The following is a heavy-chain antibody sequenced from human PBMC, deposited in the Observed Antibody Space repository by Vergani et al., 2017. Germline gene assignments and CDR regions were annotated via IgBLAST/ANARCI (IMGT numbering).Heavy chain of an antibody. D-gene: IGHD6-19*01. Sequence: QVRLQESGPGLVTPSGTLSLTCAVYGGSISSDNWWNWVRQAPGKGLQWIGEIHRSRSTNYNPSLRRRVTISLDKSKNQFSLKLTSVTAADTAVYYCASDTHSGQRADRWGQGILVTVTS. CDR2: IHRSRST. V-gene: IGHV4-4*02. CDR3: ASDTHSGQRADR. CDR1: GGSISSDNW. J-gene: IGHJ5*02.